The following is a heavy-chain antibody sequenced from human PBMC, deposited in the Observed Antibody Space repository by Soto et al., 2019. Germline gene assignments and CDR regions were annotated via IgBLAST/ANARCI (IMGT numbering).Heavy chain of an antibody. J-gene: IGHJ6*02. Sequence: GGSLRLSCAASGFTFSSYAMHWVRQAPGKGLEWVAVISYDGSNKYYADSVKGRFTISRDNSKNTLYLQMNSLRAEDTAVYYCARGGHIAADYYYGMDVWGQGTTVTVSS. V-gene: IGHV3-30-3*01. D-gene: IGHD6-25*01. CDR3: ARGGHIAADYYYGMDV. CDR1: GFTFSSYA. CDR2: ISYDGSNK.